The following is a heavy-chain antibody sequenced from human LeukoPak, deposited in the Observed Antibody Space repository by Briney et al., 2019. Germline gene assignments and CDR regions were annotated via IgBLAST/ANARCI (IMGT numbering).Heavy chain of an antibody. Sequence: ASVKVSCKASGYTFTSYGISWVRQAPGQGLEWMGWISAYNGNTNYAQNLQGRVTMTTDTSTSTAYMELRSLRSGDTAVYYCARVPNYYDSSGSHTCYFDYWGQGTLVTVSS. V-gene: IGHV1-18*01. D-gene: IGHD3-22*01. CDR2: ISAYNGNT. J-gene: IGHJ4*02. CDR3: ARVPNYYDSSGSHTCYFDY. CDR1: GYTFTSYG.